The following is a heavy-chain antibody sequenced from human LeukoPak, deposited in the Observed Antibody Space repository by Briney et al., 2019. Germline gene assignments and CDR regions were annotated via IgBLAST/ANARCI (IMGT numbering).Heavy chain of an antibody. Sequence: GGSLRLSCAASGFTFSSYSMNWVRQAPGKGLEWVSYISSSSSTIYYADSVKGRFTISRDNAKNSLYLQMNSLRAEDTAVYYCAREEGDYYYYMDVWGKGTTVTVSS. CDR2: ISSSSSTI. J-gene: IGHJ6*03. D-gene: IGHD3-16*01. V-gene: IGHV3-48*01. CDR3: AREEGDYYYYMDV. CDR1: GFTFSSYS.